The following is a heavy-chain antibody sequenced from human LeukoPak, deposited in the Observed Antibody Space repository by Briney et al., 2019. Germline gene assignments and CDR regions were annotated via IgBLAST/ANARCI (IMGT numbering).Heavy chain of an antibody. CDR2: INYSGST. Sequence: SETLSLTCTVSGGTISSYYWSWIRQPPGKGLEWIGFINYSGSTNYNPSLKSRVTIAVDTSKNQFSLKLSSVTAADTAVYYCARDRDSSSWYSDAFDIWGQGTMVTVSS. J-gene: IGHJ3*02. D-gene: IGHD6-13*01. CDR1: GGTISSYY. V-gene: IGHV4-59*01. CDR3: ARDRDSSSWYSDAFDI.